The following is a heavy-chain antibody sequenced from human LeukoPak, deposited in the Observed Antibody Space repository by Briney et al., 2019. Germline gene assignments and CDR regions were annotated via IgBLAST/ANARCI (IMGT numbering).Heavy chain of an antibody. D-gene: IGHD2-15*01. CDR1: GGSVSSGSYY. CDR2: IYYSGST. J-gene: IGHJ4*02. Sequence: PSEILSLTCTVSGGSVSSGSYYWSWIRQPPGKGLERIGYIYYSGSTNYNPSLKSRVTISVDTSKNQFSLKLSSVTAADTAVYYCAGSRARAPYYFDYWGQGTLVTVSS. CDR3: AGSRARAPYYFDY. V-gene: IGHV4-61*01.